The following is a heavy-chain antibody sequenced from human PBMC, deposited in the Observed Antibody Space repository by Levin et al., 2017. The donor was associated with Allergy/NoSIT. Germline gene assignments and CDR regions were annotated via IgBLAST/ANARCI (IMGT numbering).Heavy chain of an antibody. Sequence: KGLEWLGYICYSGSTNYNPSLKSRVTISVDTSKNQFSLKLTSVTAADTAVYYCARDIPGGSFGLWGRGTLVTVSS. CDR2: ICYSGST. J-gene: IGHJ2*01. CDR3: ARDIPGGSFGL. D-gene: IGHD1-26*01. V-gene: IGHV4-59*01.